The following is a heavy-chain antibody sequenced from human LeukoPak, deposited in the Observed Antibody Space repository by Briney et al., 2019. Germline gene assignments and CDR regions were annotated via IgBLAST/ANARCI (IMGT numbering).Heavy chain of an antibody. Sequence: GGSLRLSCAASEFTFTSYAFHWVRQAPGKGLEWIAFISYDGSNRFYADSVKGRFTISRDNSKNTLYLQMNSLRAEDTAVYYCARDLGPTYCILDYWGQGTLVTVSS. CDR3: ARDLGPTYCILDY. CDR1: EFTFTSYA. V-gene: IGHV3-30-3*01. J-gene: IGHJ4*02. D-gene: IGHD3-16*01. CDR2: ISYDGSNR.